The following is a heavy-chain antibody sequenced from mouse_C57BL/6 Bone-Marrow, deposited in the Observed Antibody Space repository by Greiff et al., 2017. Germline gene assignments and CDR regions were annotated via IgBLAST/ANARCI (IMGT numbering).Heavy chain of an antibody. V-gene: IGHV1-69*01. CDR3: ARGTPYDYDNY. J-gene: IGHJ2*01. D-gene: IGHD2-4*01. CDR1: GYTFTSYW. CDR2: IDPSDSYT. Sequence: QVQLQQPGAELVMPGASVKLSCKASGYTFTSYWMHWVKQRPGQGLEWIGEIDPSDSYTNYNQKFKGKSTLTVDKSSSTAYMQLRSLTSEGSAVYYCARGTPYDYDNYWGQGTTLTVSS.